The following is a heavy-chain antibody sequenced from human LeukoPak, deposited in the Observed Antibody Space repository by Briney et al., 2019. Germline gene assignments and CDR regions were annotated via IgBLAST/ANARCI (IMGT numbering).Heavy chain of an antibody. CDR2: IYYSGST. CDR3: AALPPRFSDLEGAFDI. Sequence: SETLSLTCTVSSGSISSGDYSWSWIRQPPGKGLEWIGYIYYSGSTYYNPSLKSRVTISVDTSKNQFSLKLSSVTAADTAVYYCAALPPRFSDLEGAFDIWGQGTMVTVSS. D-gene: IGHD1-1*01. CDR1: SGSISSGDYS. J-gene: IGHJ3*02. V-gene: IGHV4-30-4*08.